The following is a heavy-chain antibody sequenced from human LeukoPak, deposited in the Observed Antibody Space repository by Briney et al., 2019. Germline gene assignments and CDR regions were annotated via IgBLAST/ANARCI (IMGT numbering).Heavy chain of an antibody. CDR2: IVVGSGNT. CDR3: AAGYYSGGSCSSPSDAFDI. CDR1: GFTFTSSA. V-gene: IGHV1-58*02. D-gene: IGHD2-15*01. Sequence: SVKVSCKASGFTFTSSAMQWVRQARGQRLEWIGWIVVGSGNTNYAQKFQERVTITRDMSTSTAYMELSSLRSEDTAVYYCAAGYYSGGSCSSPSDAFDIWGQGTMVTVSS. J-gene: IGHJ3*02.